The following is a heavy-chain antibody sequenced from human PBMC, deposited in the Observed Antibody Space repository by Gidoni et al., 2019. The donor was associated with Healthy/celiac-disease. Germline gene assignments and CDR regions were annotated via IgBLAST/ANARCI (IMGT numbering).Heavy chain of an antibody. CDR3: ARTVVNGPSGYYYYGMDV. V-gene: IGHV4-39*01. J-gene: IGHJ6*02. D-gene: IGHD2-2*01. Sequence: QLQLQESGPGLVKPSETLSLTCTVSVCSISSRSYYWGWIRQPPGKGLEWIGSIYYSGSTYYNPSLKSRVTISVDTSKNQFSLKLSSVTAADTAVYYCARTVVNGPSGYYYYGMDVWGQGTTVTVSS. CDR2: IYYSGST. CDR1: VCSISSRSYY.